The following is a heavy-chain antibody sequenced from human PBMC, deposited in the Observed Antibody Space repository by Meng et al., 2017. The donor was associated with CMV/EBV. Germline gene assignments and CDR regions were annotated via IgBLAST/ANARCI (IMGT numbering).Heavy chain of an antibody. D-gene: IGHD2-2*01. CDR2: IIPIFGTA. Sequence: SVKVSCKASGGTFSSYTISWVRQAPGQGLEWMGGIIPIFGTANYAQKFQGRVTITTDESTSTAYMELSSLRSEDTAVYYCALGYCSSTSCYSYYYYGMDVWGQGTTVTVSS. CDR3: ALGYCSSTSCYSYYYYGMDV. CDR1: GGTFSSYT. V-gene: IGHV1-69*05. J-gene: IGHJ6*02.